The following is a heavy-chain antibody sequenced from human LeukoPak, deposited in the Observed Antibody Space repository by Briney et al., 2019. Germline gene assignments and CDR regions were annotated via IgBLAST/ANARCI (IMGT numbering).Heavy chain of an antibody. V-gene: IGHV3-23*01. Sequence: GGSLRLSCAASGFTFSSYAMAWVRQAPGKGLEWVSSISDRGDSTYYADSVKGRFTISRANAENTLYLHLNSLRAEDTAVYYCAKEGAIATPLASTGNDYWGQGTLVTVSA. CDR3: AKEGAIATPLASTGNDY. D-gene: IGHD3-3*02. J-gene: IGHJ4*02. CDR2: ISDRGDST. CDR1: GFTFSSYA.